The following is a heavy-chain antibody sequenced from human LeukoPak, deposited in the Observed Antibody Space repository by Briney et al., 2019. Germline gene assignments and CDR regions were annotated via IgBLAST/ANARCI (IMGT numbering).Heavy chain of an antibody. V-gene: IGHV4-4*07. Sequence: SETLPLTCTVSGGSISSYYWSWIRQPAGKGLEWIGRIYTSGSTNYNPSLKSRVTMSVDTSKNHFSLKLSSVTAADTAVYYCARACLSHIVVVPAAAGGFDYWGQGTLVTVSS. CDR2: IYTSGST. CDR1: GGSISSYY. CDR3: ARACLSHIVVVPAAAGGFDY. J-gene: IGHJ4*02. D-gene: IGHD2-2*01.